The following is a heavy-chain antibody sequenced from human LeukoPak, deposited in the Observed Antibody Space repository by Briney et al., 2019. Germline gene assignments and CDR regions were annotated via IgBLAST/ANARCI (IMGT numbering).Heavy chain of an antibody. J-gene: IGHJ5*02. D-gene: IGHD7-27*01. Sequence: GESLKISCKGSGYSFTTYWIAWVRQMPGKGLEWMGIIYPGDSDIRYSPSFQGQVTISADKSISTPYLQWNSLKASDTAMYYCARHSLGNWFDPWGQGTLVTVSS. CDR3: ARHSLGNWFDP. V-gene: IGHV5-51*01. CDR1: GYSFTTYW. CDR2: IYPGDSDI.